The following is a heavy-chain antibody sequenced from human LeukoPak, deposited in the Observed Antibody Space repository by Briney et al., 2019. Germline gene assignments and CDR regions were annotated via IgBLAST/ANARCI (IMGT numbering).Heavy chain of an antibody. CDR1: GGSISSGGYY. CDR3: ARVGRYWGFFVRVYFDY. Sequence: SETLSLTCTVSGGSISSGGYYWSWIRQHPGKGLEWIGYIYYSGSTYYNPSLKSRVTISVDTSKNQFSLKLSSVTAADTAVYYCARVGRYWGFFVRVYFDYWGQGTLVTVSS. CDR2: IYYSGST. J-gene: IGHJ4*02. D-gene: IGHD7-27*01. V-gene: IGHV4-31*03.